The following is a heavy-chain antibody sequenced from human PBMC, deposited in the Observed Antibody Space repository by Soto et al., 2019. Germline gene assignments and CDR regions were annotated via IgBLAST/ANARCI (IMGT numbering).Heavy chain of an antibody. J-gene: IGHJ4*02. Sequence: GASVKVSCKASGGTFSSYTISWVRQAPGQGLEWMGRIIPILGIANYAQKFQGRVTITADKSTSTAYMELSSLRSEDTAVYYCARGSLLRSNDYWGQGTLVTVSS. CDR2: IIPILGIA. V-gene: IGHV1-69*02. CDR1: GGTFSSYT. D-gene: IGHD1-26*01. CDR3: ARGSLLRSNDY.